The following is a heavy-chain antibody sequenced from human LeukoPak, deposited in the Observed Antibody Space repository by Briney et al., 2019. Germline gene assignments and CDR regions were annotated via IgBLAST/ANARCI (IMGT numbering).Heavy chain of an antibody. CDR3: VRGNDYGGPHY. CDR1: GFSFSSYA. CDR2: ISGDGTRT. Sequence: GGSLRLSCAASGFSFSSYAMTWARQAPVKGLEWVSAISGDGTRTYYADSVKGRFTISRDNGKNTLFLQMNSLRAEDAAVYYCVRGNDYGGPHYWGQGTLVTVSS. D-gene: IGHD4-23*01. J-gene: IGHJ4*02. V-gene: IGHV3-23*01.